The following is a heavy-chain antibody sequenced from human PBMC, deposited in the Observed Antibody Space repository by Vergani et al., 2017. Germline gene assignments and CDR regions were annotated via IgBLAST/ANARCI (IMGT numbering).Heavy chain of an antibody. Sequence: QVQLVQSGAEGKKPGASVKVSCKASGYTFTSYGISWVRQAPGQGLEWMGWISAYNGNTNYAQKLQGRVTMTTDTSTSTAYMERRGLRSDGTAVYYCARWTRSRAPLRGYYYMDVWGKGTAVTVSS. D-gene: IGHD3-3*01. CDR3: ARWTRSRAPLRGYYYMDV. V-gene: IGHV1-18*01. CDR1: GYTFTSYG. J-gene: IGHJ6*03. CDR2: ISAYNGNT.